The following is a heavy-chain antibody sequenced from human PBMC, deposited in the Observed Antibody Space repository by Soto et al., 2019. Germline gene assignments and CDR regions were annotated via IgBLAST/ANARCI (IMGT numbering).Heavy chain of an antibody. J-gene: IGHJ6*02. V-gene: IGHV4-34*01. CDR3: ARARAGYCSGGGCHPHYSHGMDV. CDR1: GGSFSGYY. D-gene: IGHD2-8*02. CDR2: INHSGST. Sequence: SETLSLTCSVYGGSFSGYYWSWIRQPPGKGLEWIGEINHSGSTNYNLSLKSRVTTSVDTSKNQFSLKLSSVTAADTAVYYCARARAGYCSGGGCHPHYSHGMDVWGQGTTVTVSS.